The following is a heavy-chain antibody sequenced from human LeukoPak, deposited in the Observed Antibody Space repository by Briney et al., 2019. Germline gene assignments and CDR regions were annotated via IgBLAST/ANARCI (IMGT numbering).Heavy chain of an antibody. Sequence: AGGSLRLSCAASGFTFISYAMSWVRQAPGRGLEWVSVISDSGATTYYADSVKGRFTISRDNSKNTLYLQMNSLRAEDTAVYDCAKFDYGDATKRRTVDSWGQGTLGTVSS. CDR2: ISDSGATT. CDR1: GFTFISYA. V-gene: IGHV3-23*01. CDR3: AKFDYGDATKRRTVDS. D-gene: IGHD4/OR15-4a*01. J-gene: IGHJ4*02.